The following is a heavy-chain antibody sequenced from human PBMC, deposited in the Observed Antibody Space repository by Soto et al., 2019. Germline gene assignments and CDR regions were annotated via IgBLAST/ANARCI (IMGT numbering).Heavy chain of an antibody. Sequence: EVQLLESGGGLVQPGGSLRLSCAASGFTFSSYAMSWVRQAPGKGLEWVSAISGSGGGTYYADSVKGRFSISRDNSKNTVYLQMNSLRADDTAVYYCAKISSTFGDLFGHGMDVWGQVTTVTVSS. CDR3: AKISSTFGDLFGHGMDV. CDR1: GFTFSSYA. V-gene: IGHV3-23*01. J-gene: IGHJ6*02. D-gene: IGHD3-10*02. CDR2: ISGSGGGT.